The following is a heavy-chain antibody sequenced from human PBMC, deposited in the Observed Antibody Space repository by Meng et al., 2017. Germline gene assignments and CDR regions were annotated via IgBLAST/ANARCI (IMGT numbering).Heavy chain of an antibody. CDR2: IYPGYSDT. D-gene: IGHD6-19*01. Sequence: GESLKISCTGSGYSFTSYWIGWVRQMPGTPLECMGIIYPGYSDTRYSPSFQCQVTISADKSISTAYLQWSSLKASDTAMDYCASVNGSGRFGYWYFDLWGRGTLVTVSS. CDR3: ASVNGSGRFGYWYFDL. V-gene: IGHV5-51*01. J-gene: IGHJ2*01. CDR1: GYSFTSYW.